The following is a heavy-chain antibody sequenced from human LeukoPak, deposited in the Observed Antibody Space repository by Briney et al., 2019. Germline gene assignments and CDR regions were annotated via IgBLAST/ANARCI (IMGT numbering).Heavy chain of an antibody. CDR1: GYTFTSYG. D-gene: IGHD3-3*01. Sequence: GASVTVSFKASGYTFTSYGIIWVRQAPGQGREGMGWISAYNCNTNYAQKLQGRVTMTTDTSTSTAYMEMRSLRSDDTAVYYCARDSGQGFLEWLLPDYWGKGTMVTVSS. CDR3: ARDSGQGFLEWLLPDY. V-gene: IGHV1-18*01. CDR2: ISAYNCNT. J-gene: IGHJ4*02.